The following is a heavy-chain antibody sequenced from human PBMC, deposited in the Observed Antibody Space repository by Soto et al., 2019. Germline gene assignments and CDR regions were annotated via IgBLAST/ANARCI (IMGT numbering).Heavy chain of an antibody. V-gene: IGHV3-11*01. J-gene: IGHJ4*02. Sequence: QVQLVESGGGLVKPGGSLRLSCAASGFTFSDYSMNWIRQAPGKGLEWVSYISSSGSTIYYADSVKGRFTISRDNAKNSLYLQMNSLRAEDTAVYYCASGGGYDYVWGSYRQYYFDYWRQGTLVTVSS. D-gene: IGHD3-16*02. CDR1: GFTFSDYS. CDR2: ISSSGSTI. CDR3: ASGGGYDYVWGSYRQYYFDY.